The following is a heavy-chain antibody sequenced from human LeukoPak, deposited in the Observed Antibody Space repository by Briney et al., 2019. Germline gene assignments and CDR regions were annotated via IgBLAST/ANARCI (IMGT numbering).Heavy chain of an antibody. CDR2: IYSGGST. Sequence: GGSLRLSCAASGFTVSSNYMSWVRQAPGKGMEWVSVIYSGGSTYYADSVKGRFTVSRDNSKNTLYLQMNSLRAEDTAVYYCARARDYVGAFDIWGQGTMVTVSS. V-gene: IGHV3-53*01. D-gene: IGHD4-17*01. CDR3: ARARDYVGAFDI. CDR1: GFTVSSNY. J-gene: IGHJ3*02.